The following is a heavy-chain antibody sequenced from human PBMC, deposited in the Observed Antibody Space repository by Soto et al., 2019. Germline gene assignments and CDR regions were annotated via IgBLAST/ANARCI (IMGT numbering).Heavy chain of an antibody. CDR1: GFTFSSYA. CDR3: AKGITAWTVDYGMDV. Sequence: GGSLRLSCAASGFTFSSYAMSWVRQAPGKGLEWVSAISGSGGSTYYADSVKGRFTIPRDNSKNTLYLQMNSLRAEDTAVYYCAKGITAWTVDYGMDVWGQGTTVTVSS. J-gene: IGHJ6*02. D-gene: IGHD3-3*01. V-gene: IGHV3-23*01. CDR2: ISGSGGST.